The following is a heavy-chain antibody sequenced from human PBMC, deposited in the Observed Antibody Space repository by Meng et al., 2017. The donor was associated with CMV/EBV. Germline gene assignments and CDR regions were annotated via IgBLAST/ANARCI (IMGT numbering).Heavy chain of an antibody. V-gene: IGHV1-2*02. D-gene: IGHD3-3*01. CDR2: INPNSGGT. CDR3: ARGPRITIFGVVITERNSGRTFDY. Sequence: ASVKVSCKASGYTFTGYYMHWVRQAPGQGLEWMGWINPNSGGTNYAQKFQGRVTMTRDTSISTAYMELSRLRSDDTAVYYCARGPRITIFGVVITERNSGRTFDYWGQGTLVTVSS. J-gene: IGHJ4*02. CDR1: GYTFTGYY.